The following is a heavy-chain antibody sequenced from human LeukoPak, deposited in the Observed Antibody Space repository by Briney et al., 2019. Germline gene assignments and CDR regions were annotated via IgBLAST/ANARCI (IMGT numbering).Heavy chain of an antibody. J-gene: IGHJ4*02. CDR3: AREAYGDYYFDY. CDR2: IGYDRSNK. CDR1: GFTFSHYA. V-gene: IGHV3-30-3*01. Sequence: PGGSLRLSCAASGFTFSHYAMHWVRQAPGKGLEWVAVIGYDRSNKYYADSVKGRFSISRDNSKNTLYLQMDSLTTEDTSVYYCAREAYGDYYFDYWGPGTLVTVSS. D-gene: IGHD4-17*01.